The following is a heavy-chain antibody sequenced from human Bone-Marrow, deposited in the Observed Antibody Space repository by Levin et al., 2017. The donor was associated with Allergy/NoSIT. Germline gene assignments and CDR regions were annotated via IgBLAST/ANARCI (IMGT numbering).Heavy chain of an antibody. V-gene: IGHV7-4-1*01. J-gene: IGHJ4*02. CDR1: GYTFTSYA. Sequence: ASVKVSCKASGYTFTSYAMNWVRQAPGQGLEWMGWINTNTGNPTYAQGFTGRFVFSLDTSVSTAYLQICSLKAEDTAVYYCARVLRGDRKYPVGYWGQGTLVTVSS. CDR3: ARVLRGDRKYPVGY. D-gene: IGHD3-10*01. CDR2: INTNTGNP.